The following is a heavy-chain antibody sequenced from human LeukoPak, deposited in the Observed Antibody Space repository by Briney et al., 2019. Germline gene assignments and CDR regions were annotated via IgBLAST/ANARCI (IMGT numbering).Heavy chain of an antibody. CDR1: GFSFSVYT. CDR2: IGGGGRYI. D-gene: IGHD6-19*01. J-gene: IGHJ4*02. Sequence: GGSLRLSCAASGFSFSVYTMNWVRQAPGKGLEWVSSIGGGGRYIYYADSMKGRFTISRDNAKNSLFLQMNSLRVEDTAVYYCAGGQGWLVECWGQGTLVTVSS. CDR3: AGGQGWLVEC. V-gene: IGHV3-21*04.